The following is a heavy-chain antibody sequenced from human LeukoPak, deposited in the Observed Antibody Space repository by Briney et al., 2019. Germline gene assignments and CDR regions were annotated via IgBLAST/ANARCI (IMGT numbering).Heavy chain of an antibody. Sequence: GGSLRLSCAASGFTFSGSAMHWVRQASGKGLEWVGRIRSKANSYATAYAVSVKGRFTISRDDSKNTAYLQMNSLKTEDTAVYYCTILRLGELSGSYWGQGTLVTVSS. CDR1: GFTFSGSA. CDR2: IRSKANSYAT. V-gene: IGHV3-73*01. J-gene: IGHJ4*02. CDR3: TILRLGELSGSY. D-gene: IGHD3-16*02.